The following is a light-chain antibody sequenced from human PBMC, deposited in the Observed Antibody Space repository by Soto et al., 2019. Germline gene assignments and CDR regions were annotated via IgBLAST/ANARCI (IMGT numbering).Light chain of an antibody. CDR1: QSVSSSF. Sequence: EIVLTQSPGSLSLSPGERATLSCRASQSVSSSFFAWYQQRPGQAPRLLIYGASSRATGIPDRFSGSGSGTDFTLTISRLEPEDFAVYYCQKYASSVTFGQGNKVEIK. CDR2: GAS. V-gene: IGKV3-20*01. CDR3: QKYASSVT. J-gene: IGKJ1*01.